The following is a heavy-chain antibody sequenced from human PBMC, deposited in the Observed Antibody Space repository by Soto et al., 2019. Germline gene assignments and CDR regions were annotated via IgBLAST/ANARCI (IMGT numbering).Heavy chain of an antibody. CDR2: IYYSGST. CDR3: ARTIGNIKIFGGVTWYYGMDV. CDR1: GGSISSSSYY. D-gene: IGHD3-3*01. V-gene: IGHV4-39*01. J-gene: IGHJ6*02. Sequence: SETLSLTCTVSGGSISSSSYYWGWIRQPPGKGLEWIGSIYYSGSTYYNPSLKSRVTISVDTSKNQFSLKLSSVTAADTAVYYCARTIGNIKIFGGVTWYYGMDVWGQGTTVTVSS.